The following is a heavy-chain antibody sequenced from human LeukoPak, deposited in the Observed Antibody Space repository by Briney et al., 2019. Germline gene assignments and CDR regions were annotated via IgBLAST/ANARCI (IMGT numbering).Heavy chain of an antibody. CDR3: AKDRTSYSSGWPVDY. V-gene: IGHV3-23*01. CDR1: GFTFSSYA. Sequence: GGSLRLSCAVSGFTFSSYAMNWVRQAPGKGLEWVSTVSGSGGSTYYADSVKGRFTISRDNSKNTLYLQMNSLRAEDTAVYYCAKDRTSYSSGWPVDYWGQGTLVTVSS. D-gene: IGHD6-19*01. J-gene: IGHJ4*02. CDR2: VSGSGGST.